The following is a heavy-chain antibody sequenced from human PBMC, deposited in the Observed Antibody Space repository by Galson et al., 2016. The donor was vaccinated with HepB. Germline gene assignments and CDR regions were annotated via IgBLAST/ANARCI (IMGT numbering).Heavy chain of an antibody. Sequence: SVKVSCKASGYTFTSSGINWVRQAPGQGLEWMGWISGYNGNTNYAQKLQGRVTMTTDTSTSTAYMELRSLRSDDTAVYYCARDAYSGSHYEYWGQGTLVTVSS. D-gene: IGHD1-26*01. CDR1: GYTFTSSG. J-gene: IGHJ4*02. V-gene: IGHV1-18*01. CDR2: ISGYNGNT. CDR3: ARDAYSGSHYEY.